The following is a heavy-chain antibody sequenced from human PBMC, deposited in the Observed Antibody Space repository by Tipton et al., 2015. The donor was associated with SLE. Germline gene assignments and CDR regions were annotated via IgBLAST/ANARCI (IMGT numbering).Heavy chain of an antibody. CDR3: AREGSSWYFDY. D-gene: IGHD6-13*01. V-gene: IGHV4-34*01. Sequence: TLSLTCAVYGGSFSGYYWSWIRQPPGKGLEWIGEINHSGSTNYNPSLKSRVTISVDTSKNQFSLKLSSVTAADTAVYYCAREGSSWYFDYWGQGTLVTVSS. CDR2: INHSGST. J-gene: IGHJ4*02. CDR1: GGSFSGYY.